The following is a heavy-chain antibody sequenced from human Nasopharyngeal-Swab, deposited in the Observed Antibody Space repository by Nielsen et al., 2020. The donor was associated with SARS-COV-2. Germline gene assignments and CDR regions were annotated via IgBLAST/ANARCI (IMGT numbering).Heavy chain of an antibody. V-gene: IGHV3-30-3*01. D-gene: IGHD5-24*01. CDR2: ISYDGSNK. J-gene: IGHJ4*02. Sequence: GESLKISCAASGFTFSSYAMHWVRQAPGKGLEWVAVISYDGSNKYYADSVKGRFTISRDNSKNTLYLQMNSLRAEDTAVYHCARGDGYNYPFDYWGQGTLVTVSS. CDR1: GFTFSSYA. CDR3: ARGDGYNYPFDY.